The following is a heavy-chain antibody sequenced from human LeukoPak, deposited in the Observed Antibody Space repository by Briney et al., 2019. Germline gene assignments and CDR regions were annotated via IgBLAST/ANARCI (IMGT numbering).Heavy chain of an antibody. CDR2: ISYDGSNK. J-gene: IGHJ4*02. D-gene: IGHD5-24*01. CDR1: GFTFSSYA. V-gene: IGHV3-30*04. Sequence: GGSLRLSCAASGFTFSSYAMHWVRQAPGKGLEWVAVISYDGSNKYYADSVKGRFTISRDNSKNTLYLQMNSLRAEDMAVYYCARADGYFGGFDYWGQGTLVTVSS. CDR3: ARADGYFGGFDY.